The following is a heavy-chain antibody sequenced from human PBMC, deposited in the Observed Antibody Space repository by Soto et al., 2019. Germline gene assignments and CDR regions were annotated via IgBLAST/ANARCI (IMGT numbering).Heavy chain of an antibody. CDR2: IIPRSATS. CDR1: GDTFSTYT. Sequence: SVKVSCKASGDTFSTYTITWMRQAPGQGLEWMGGIIPRSATSKYAQKFQGRVTITADESTSTVYMELRTLRPEDTAVYYCAREGLVLVPTTANSDYYYYAMAVWGQGTTVTVSS. J-gene: IGHJ6*02. CDR3: AREGLVLVPTTANSDYYYYAMAV. D-gene: IGHD2-21*02. V-gene: IGHV1-69*13.